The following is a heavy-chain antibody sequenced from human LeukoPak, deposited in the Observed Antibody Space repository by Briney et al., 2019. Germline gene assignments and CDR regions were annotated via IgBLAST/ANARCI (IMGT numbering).Heavy chain of an antibody. J-gene: IGHJ4*02. V-gene: IGHV3-30*04. CDR3: ARALDY. CDR2: ISYDGSNK. Sequence: GRSLRLSYAASGFTFSSYAMHWVRQAPGKGLEWVAVISYDGSNKYYADSVKGRFTISRDNSKNTLYLQMNSLRAEDTAVYYCARALDYWGQGTLVTVSS. CDR1: GFTFSSYA.